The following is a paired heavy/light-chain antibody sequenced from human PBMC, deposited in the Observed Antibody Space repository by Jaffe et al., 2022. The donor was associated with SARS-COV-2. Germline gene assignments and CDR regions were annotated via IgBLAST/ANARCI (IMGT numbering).Heavy chain of an antibody. D-gene: IGHD6-13*01. Sequence: EVQLVESGGGLVQPGGSLRLSCAASGFSLSNYYMHWVRQAPGKGLVWVSRLDSDGSGTRYADFVEGRFTISRDTAKNTLYLQLNSLRVDDTAVYFCVTDLKPTAASEYWGQGTLVTVSS. CDR2: LDSDGSGT. CDR1: GFSLSNYY. V-gene: IGHV3-74*01. J-gene: IGHJ4*02. CDR3: VTDLKPTAASEY.
Light chain of an antibody. Sequence: SYELTQPPSVSVSPGQTVSITCSGENLENKNVCWYQQKSGQSPVKVIYRDNKRPSGIPERFSGSNSGNTATLTISGTQAMDEADYHCQAWDQSSVIFGGGTKLTVL. CDR1: NLENKN. CDR2: RDN. CDR3: QAWDQSSVI. J-gene: IGLJ2*01. V-gene: IGLV3-1*01.